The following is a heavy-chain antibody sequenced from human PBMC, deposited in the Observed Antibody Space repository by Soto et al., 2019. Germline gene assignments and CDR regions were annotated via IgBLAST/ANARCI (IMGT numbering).Heavy chain of an antibody. D-gene: IGHD3-16*02. CDR3: TSHFGGLSVPRSFDI. J-gene: IGHJ3*02. CDR2: IRSKTNSYAT. CDR1: GFTVSGSA. V-gene: IGHV3-73*01. Sequence: EVQLVESGGGLVQPGGSLKLSCAASGFTVSGSAVHWVRQASGKGLEWVGRIRSKTNSYATAYAASVKGRFTISRDDSKKQADLQMNSLKTEETAVYYCTSHFGGLSVPRSFDIWGQGTMVTVSS.